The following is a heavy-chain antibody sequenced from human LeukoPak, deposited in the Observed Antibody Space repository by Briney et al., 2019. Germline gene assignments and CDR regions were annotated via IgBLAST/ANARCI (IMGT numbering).Heavy chain of an antibody. CDR2: ISGSGGST. CDR1: GFTFSSYA. V-gene: IGHV3-23*01. D-gene: IGHD2/OR15-2a*01. CDR3: ATPRGKNIPYYFDY. Sequence: PGGSLRLSCAASGFTFSSYAMSWVRQAPGKGLEWVSAISGSGGSTYYADSVKGRFTISRDNSKNTLYLQMNSLRAEDTAVYSCATPRGKNIPYYFDYWGQGTLVTVSS. J-gene: IGHJ4*02.